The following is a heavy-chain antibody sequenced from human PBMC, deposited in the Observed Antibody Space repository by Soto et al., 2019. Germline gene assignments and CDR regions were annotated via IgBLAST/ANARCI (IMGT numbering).Heavy chain of an antibody. V-gene: IGHV1-8*01. CDR2: MNPNSGNT. Sequence: ASVKVSCKASGYTFTSYDINWVRQATGQGLEWMGWMNPNSGNTGYAQKFQGRVTMTRNTSISTAYMELSSLRSEDTAVYYCASEACTNGVCYYDYWGQGNLVPASS. D-gene: IGHD2-8*01. CDR3: ASEACTNGVCYYDY. CDR1: GYTFTSYD. J-gene: IGHJ4*02.